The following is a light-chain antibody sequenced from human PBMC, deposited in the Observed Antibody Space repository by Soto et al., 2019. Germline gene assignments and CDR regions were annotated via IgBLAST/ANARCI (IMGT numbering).Light chain of an antibody. CDR2: GGS. CDR1: QTVTTTS. J-gene: IGKJ1*01. V-gene: IGKV3-20*01. CDR3: QQYSSSPQT. Sequence: ENVLTQFPGTLSLSPGERATLTCRASQTVTTTSLAWYQQKPGQAPRVLIYGGSVSATGVPVRFSGSGAGTYFTLTITKLEPEDFAVYYCQQYSSSPQTFGQGTKVEIK.